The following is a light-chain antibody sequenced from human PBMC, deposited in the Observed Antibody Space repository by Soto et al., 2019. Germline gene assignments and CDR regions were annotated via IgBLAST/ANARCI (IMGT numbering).Light chain of an antibody. V-gene: IGKV3D-11*02. CDR2: GAS. Sequence: EIVLTQSPGTLSLSPGERATLSCRASQSVGTKLAWYRQTPGQAPRLLIYGASTRATDTPARFSGSGAGTDFTLTISRVEPADFAVYYCQQRSNWPLTFGGGTKVEIK. CDR1: QSVGTK. J-gene: IGKJ4*01. CDR3: QQRSNWPLT.